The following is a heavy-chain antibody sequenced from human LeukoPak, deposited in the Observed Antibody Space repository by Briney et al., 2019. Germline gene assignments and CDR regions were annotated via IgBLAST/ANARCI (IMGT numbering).Heavy chain of an antibody. CDR1: GITFSRYW. V-gene: IGHV3-7*03. J-gene: IGHJ4*02. CDR3: ARDGRPLDY. Sequence: QTGGSLRLSCADSGITFSRYWMSWVRQAPGKGLEWVANIKQDGGEKYYVDSVRGRFTISRDNAKNLLYLQMNSLRVEDMAVYYCARDGRPLDYWGQGTLVTVSS. CDR2: IKQDGGEK.